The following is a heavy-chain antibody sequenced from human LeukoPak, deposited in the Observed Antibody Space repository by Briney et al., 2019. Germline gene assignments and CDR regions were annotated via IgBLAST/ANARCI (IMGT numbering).Heavy chain of an antibody. D-gene: IGHD6-19*01. CDR3: SLLAVASPQDY. CDR1: GFSFSTYE. Sequence: GGSLRLSRAASGFSFSTYEMHWVRQAPGKGLEWVSDISSSGPTVYYADSVKGRFTTSRDNANNYLYLQMQSLRAEDTAVYYCSLLAVASPQDYWGQGTLVTVSS. CDR2: ISSSGPTV. V-gene: IGHV3-48*03. J-gene: IGHJ4*02.